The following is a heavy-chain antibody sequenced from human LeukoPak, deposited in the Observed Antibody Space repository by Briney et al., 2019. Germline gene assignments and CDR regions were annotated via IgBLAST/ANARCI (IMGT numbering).Heavy chain of an antibody. J-gene: IGHJ6*02. CDR3: ARGGRGYYYYYGMDV. V-gene: IGHV4-34*01. CDR2: INHSGST. CDR1: GGSFSGYY. D-gene: IGHD1-26*01. Sequence: SETLSLTCAVYGGSFSGYYWSWIRQPPGKGLERIGEINHSGSTNYNPSLKSRVTISVDTSKNQFSPKLSSVTAADAAVYYCARGGRGYYYYYGMDVWGQGTTVTVSS.